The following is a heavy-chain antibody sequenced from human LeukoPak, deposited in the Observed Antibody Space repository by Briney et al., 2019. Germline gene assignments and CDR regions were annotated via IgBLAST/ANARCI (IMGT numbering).Heavy chain of an antibody. J-gene: IGHJ4*02. Sequence: PGGSLRLSCAASGFTFSSYAMNWVRQAPGKGLEWVSVISGSDGSTYYADSVKGRFTISRDNSKNTLYLQMNSLRAEDTAVYYCAKNGYSYGSVDYWGQGTLVTVSS. V-gene: IGHV3-23*01. CDR1: GFTFSSYA. CDR3: AKNGYSYGSVDY. CDR2: ISGSDGST. D-gene: IGHD5-18*01.